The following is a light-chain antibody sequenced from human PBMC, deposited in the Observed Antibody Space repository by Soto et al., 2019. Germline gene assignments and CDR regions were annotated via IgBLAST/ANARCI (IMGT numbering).Light chain of an antibody. CDR3: MQALQTPPT. J-gene: IGKJ4*01. V-gene: IGKV2-28*01. CDR2: SRS. Sequence: IVTTQSPLSLPVAPGEPASISYRSSENLLHSNGYNYVDWYLEMLGDSLPLMIYSRSHRASGVHERFRGSGSGTDFTLKISRVEAGDVGVYYFMQALQTPPTFGGGTKVDI. CDR1: ENLLHSNGYNY.